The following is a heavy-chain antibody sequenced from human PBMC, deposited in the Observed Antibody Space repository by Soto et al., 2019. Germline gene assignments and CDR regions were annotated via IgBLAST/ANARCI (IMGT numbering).Heavy chain of an antibody. CDR2: ISASGGST. CDR1: GFTFSSYV. D-gene: IGHD2-2*01. CDR3: AKSRGVELPAASRNFDP. Sequence: GGSLRLSCAASGFTFSSYVMSWVRQAPGKGLEWVSTISASGGSTYYADSVKGRFTISRDNSKNTLYLQVNSLRAEDTAVYYCAKSRGVELPAASRNFDPWGQGTLVTVSS. V-gene: IGHV3-23*01. J-gene: IGHJ5*02.